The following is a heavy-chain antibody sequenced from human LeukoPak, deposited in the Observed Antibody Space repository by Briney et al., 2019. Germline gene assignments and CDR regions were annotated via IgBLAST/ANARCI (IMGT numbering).Heavy chain of an antibody. V-gene: IGHV1-46*01. D-gene: IGHD3-22*01. CDR3: ARDSLPPYYYDSSGYYAASDI. Sequence: ASVKVSCKASGYTFTSYYMHWVRQAPGQGLEWMGIINPSGGSTSYAQKFQGRVTMTRDTSTSTVYMELSSLRSEDTAVYYCARDSLPPYYYDSSGYYAASDIWGQGTMVTVSS. J-gene: IGHJ3*02. CDR2: INPSGGST. CDR1: GYTFTSYY.